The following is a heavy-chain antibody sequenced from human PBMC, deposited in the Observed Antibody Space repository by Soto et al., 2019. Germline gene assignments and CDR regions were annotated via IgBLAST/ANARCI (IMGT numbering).Heavy chain of an antibody. J-gene: IGHJ6*02. Sequence: GGSLRLSCAASGFTFSSYGMHWVRQAPGKGLEWVAVISYDGSNKYYADSVKGRFTISRDNSKNTLYLQMNSLRAEDTAVYYCTKDRRSMAAGTLGYYYYGMDVWGQGTTVTVSS. CDR3: TKDRRSMAAGTLGYYYYGMDV. V-gene: IGHV3-30*18. D-gene: IGHD6-13*01. CDR2: ISYDGSNK. CDR1: GFTFSSYG.